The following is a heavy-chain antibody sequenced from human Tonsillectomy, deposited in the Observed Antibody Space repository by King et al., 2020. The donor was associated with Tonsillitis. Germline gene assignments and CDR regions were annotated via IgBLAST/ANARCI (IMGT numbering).Heavy chain of an antibody. CDR1: GGSISNYY. Sequence: QLQESGPGLVKPSETLSLTCTVSGGSISNYYWNWIRQPPGKGLEWIGYIYYSGNTNYNPSLKSRVTISVDTSKNQFSVKLSSVTAADTAVYYCARWGIWFGEFSVSYDLDVWGQGTTVTVSS. CDR3: ARWGIWFGEFSVSYDLDV. CDR2: IYYSGNT. V-gene: IGHV4-59*01. J-gene: IGHJ6*02. D-gene: IGHD3-10*01.